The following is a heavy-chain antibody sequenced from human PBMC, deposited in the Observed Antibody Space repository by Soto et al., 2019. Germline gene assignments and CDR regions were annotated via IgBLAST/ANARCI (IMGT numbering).Heavy chain of an antibody. CDR2: IYYSGST. Sequence: SETLSLTCTVSGGSISSSSYYWGWIRQPPGKGLEWIGSIYYSGSTYYNPSLKSRVTISVDTSKNQFSLKLSSVTAADTAVHYCARYWKKLIYYYGLDVWGQGTTVTVSS. V-gene: IGHV4-39*01. CDR3: ARYWKKLIYYYGLDV. CDR1: GGSISSSSYY. J-gene: IGHJ6*02. D-gene: IGHD1-1*01.